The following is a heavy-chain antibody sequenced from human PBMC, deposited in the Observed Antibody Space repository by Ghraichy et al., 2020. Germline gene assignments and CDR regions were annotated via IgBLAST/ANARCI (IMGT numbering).Heavy chain of an antibody. D-gene: IGHD2-2*01. Sequence: GGSLRLSCEASGFVFSVRGLHWVRQAPGKGLEWVAFIRFDGTEQYYLDSVKGRFTISRDNSKNMLYLQTDRLRPEDTAIYFCAKDMPLGAFDLWGQGTMVT. J-gene: IGHJ3*01. CDR1: GFVFSVRG. V-gene: IGHV3-30*02. CDR2: IRFDGTEQ. CDR3: AKDMPLGAFDL.